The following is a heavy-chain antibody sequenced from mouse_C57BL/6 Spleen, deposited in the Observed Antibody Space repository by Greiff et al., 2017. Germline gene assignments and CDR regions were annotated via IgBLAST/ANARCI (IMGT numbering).Heavy chain of an antibody. CDR1: GYTFTGYW. Sequence: QVQLQQSGAELMKPGASVKLSCKATGYTFTGYWIEWVKQRPGHGLEWIGEILPGSGSTNYNEKFKGKATLTADKSSSTAYMQLSSLTSEDSAVYFCARGHDYDEAWFAYWGQGTLVTVSA. CDR2: ILPGSGST. D-gene: IGHD2-4*01. CDR3: ARGHDYDEAWFAY. J-gene: IGHJ3*01. V-gene: IGHV1-9*01.